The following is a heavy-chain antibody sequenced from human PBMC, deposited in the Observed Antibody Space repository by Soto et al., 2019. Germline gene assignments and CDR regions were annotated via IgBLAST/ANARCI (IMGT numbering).Heavy chain of an antibody. CDR3: ARDLGDRNPRGSVVVPAALGSWIDP. D-gene: IGHD2-2*01. CDR1: WGTFTSST. CDR2: IIPILGIA. V-gene: IGHV1-69*04. J-gene: IGHJ5*02. Sequence: GASVKVSCEGSWGTFTSSTICWVGQGPGPGTEWLGRIIPILGIANYAQKFQGRVTITADKSTSTAYMELSSLRSEDTAVYYCARDLGDRNPRGSVVVPAALGSWIDPWGQGTLVTVSS.